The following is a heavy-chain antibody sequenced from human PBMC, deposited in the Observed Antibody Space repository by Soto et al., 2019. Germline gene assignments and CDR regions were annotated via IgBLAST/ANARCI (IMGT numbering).Heavy chain of an antibody. CDR2: IKSKTGGGTT. CDR1: GFTFSNAW. J-gene: IGHJ4*02. D-gene: IGHD3-22*01. Sequence: XGSLRLSCAASGFTFSNAWMNWVRQAPGKGLEWVGRIKSKTGGGTTDYAAPVKGRFTISRDDSKNTLYLQMNSLKTEDTAVYYGTTDGSGYYRNHDYRGQGTLVTVSS. CDR3: TTDGSGYYRNHDY. V-gene: IGHV3-15*07.